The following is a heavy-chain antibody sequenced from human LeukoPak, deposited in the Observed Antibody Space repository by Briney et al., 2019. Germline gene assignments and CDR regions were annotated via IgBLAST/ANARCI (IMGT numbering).Heavy chain of an antibody. J-gene: IGHJ5*02. Sequence: SETLSLTCTVSGGSISSGDYYWRWLRQPPGKGLEWIGYMYYSGSTYYNPSLKSRVVISVDMSKNQFSLKLSSVTAADTAVYYCARPYYYDSRIDPWGQGTLVTVSS. CDR2: MYYSGST. CDR1: GGSISSGDYY. D-gene: IGHD3-22*01. V-gene: IGHV4-30-4*01. CDR3: ARPYYYDSRIDP.